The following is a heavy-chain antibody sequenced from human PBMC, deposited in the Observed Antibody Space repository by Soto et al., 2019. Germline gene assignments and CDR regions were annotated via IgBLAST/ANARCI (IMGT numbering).Heavy chain of an antibody. CDR2: ISYDGSNK. D-gene: IGHD4-17*01. CDR1: GFTFSSYG. V-gene: IGHV3-30*18. J-gene: IGHJ6*02. Sequence: PGGSLRLSCAASGFTFSSYGMHWVRQAPGKGLEWVAVISYDGSNKYYADSVKGRFTISRDNSKNTLYLQMNSLRAEDTAVYYCAKEVTSASYYYYGMDVWGQGTTVTVSS. CDR3: AKEVTSASYYYYGMDV.